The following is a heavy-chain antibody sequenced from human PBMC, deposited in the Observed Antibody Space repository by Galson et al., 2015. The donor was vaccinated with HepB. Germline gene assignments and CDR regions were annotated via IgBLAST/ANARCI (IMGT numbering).Heavy chain of an antibody. V-gene: IGHV3-30*04. D-gene: IGHD5-12*01. J-gene: IGHJ4*01. Sequence: SLRLSCAASGFTFNIFALHWVRQAPGKGLEWVATISSDGRDKYYVDSVKGRFTISSDNSKNTLFLQMNSLRAEDTAVYYCAKDLSGYGTFDYWGHGTLVTVSS. CDR3: AKDLSGYGTFDY. CDR2: ISSDGRDK. CDR1: GFTFNIFA.